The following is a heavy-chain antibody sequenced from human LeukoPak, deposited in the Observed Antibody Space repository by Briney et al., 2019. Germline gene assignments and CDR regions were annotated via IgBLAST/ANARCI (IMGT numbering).Heavy chain of an antibody. CDR2: IYHSGST. CDR3: ARLYYDSRGYYWFDR. V-gene: IGHV4-39*01. CDR1: GGSVSSGSYY. D-gene: IGHD3-22*01. Sequence: SETLSLTCIVSGGSVSSGSYYWSWIRQPPGKGLAWLGSIYHSGSTYDNPSLKSRVTISVDRSKTQFSLKLSSVTAADTAVYYCARLYYDSRGYYWFDRWGQGTLVTVSS. J-gene: IGHJ5*02.